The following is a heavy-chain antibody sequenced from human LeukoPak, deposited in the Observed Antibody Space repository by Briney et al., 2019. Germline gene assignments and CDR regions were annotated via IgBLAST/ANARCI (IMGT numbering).Heavy chain of an antibody. J-gene: IGHJ4*02. Sequence: SVKVSCKASGGTFSSYAISWVRQAPGQGLEWMGGIIPLFGTSNYAQKFQGRVTIIADESASTAYMELSSLTSEDTAVYYCATTRRELLRARYFDYWGQGTLVTVSS. V-gene: IGHV1-69*01. CDR2: IIPLFGTS. CDR3: ATTRRELLRARYFDY. D-gene: IGHD1-26*01. CDR1: GGTFSSYA.